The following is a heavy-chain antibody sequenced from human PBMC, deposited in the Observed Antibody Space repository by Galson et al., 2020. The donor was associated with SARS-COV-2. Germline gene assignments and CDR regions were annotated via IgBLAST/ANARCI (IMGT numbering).Heavy chain of an antibody. D-gene: IGHD3-10*01. V-gene: IGHV3-21*01. CDR1: GFTFSTYD. CDR2: IRSSSSYI. Sequence: TGGSLRLSCAASGFTFSTYDMNWVRQAPGKGLEWVSSIRSSSSYIYYADSVKGRFTISRDNARNSLYLDMNSLRAEDTAVYYCARDFYYGSGSPLDYWGQGTLVTVSS. CDR3: ARDFYYGSGSPLDY. J-gene: IGHJ4*02.